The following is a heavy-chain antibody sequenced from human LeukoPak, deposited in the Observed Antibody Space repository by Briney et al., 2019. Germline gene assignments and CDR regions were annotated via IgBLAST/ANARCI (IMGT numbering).Heavy chain of an antibody. CDR1: GFTFGTYW. CDR2: INSDGSST. V-gene: IGHV3-74*01. J-gene: IGHJ3*02. Sequence: AGGSLRLSCAASGFTFGTYWMHWVRQAPGKGLVWVSRINSDGSSTNYADSVKGRFTISRDNAKNTLYLQMNSLRAEDTAVYYCARNSSAYYGGDDAFDIWGQGTMVTVSS. D-gene: IGHD3-22*01. CDR3: ARNSSAYYGGDDAFDI.